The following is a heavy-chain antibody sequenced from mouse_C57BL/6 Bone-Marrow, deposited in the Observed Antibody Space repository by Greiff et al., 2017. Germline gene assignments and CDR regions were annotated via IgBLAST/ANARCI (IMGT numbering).Heavy chain of an antibody. J-gene: IGHJ1*03. D-gene: IGHD1-1*01. CDR3: AREHYGSSPDV. CDR2: ISDGGSYT. V-gene: IGHV5-4*01. CDR1: GFTFSSYA. Sequence: EVNLMESGGGLVKPGGSLKLSCAASGFTFSSYAMSWVRQTPEKRLEWVATISDGGSYTYYPDNVKGRFTISRDNAKNNLYLQMSHLKSEDTAMYYCAREHYGSSPDVWGTGTTVTVSS.